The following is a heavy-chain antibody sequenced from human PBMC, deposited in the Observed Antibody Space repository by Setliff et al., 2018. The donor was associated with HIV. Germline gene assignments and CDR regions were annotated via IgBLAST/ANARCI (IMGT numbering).Heavy chain of an antibody. Sequence: GGSLRLSCAASGFTFSSYAMHWVRQAPGKGLEWVAVISYDGSNKYYADSVKGRFTISRDNSKNTLYLQMNSLRAEDTAVYYCTNWPEGAHDLFDYWGQGTLVTVSS. CDR3: TNWPEGAHDLFDY. J-gene: IGHJ4*02. CDR2: ISYDGSNK. V-gene: IGHV3-30-3*01. D-gene: IGHD2-21*02. CDR1: GFTFSSYA.